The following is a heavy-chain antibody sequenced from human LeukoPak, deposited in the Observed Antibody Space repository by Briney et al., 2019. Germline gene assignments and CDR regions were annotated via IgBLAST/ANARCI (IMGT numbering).Heavy chain of an antibody. CDR3: VRGYSSSWYLSHGMDV. Sequence: SETLSLTCTVSGGSSRSRSSYWGWIRQPPGQGLEWIGNIHYNENTYYNSSRMSRVTISVDTSKNQFSLKLTSVTAADTAVYYCVRGYSSSWYLSHGMDVWGQGTTVTVSS. D-gene: IGHD6-13*01. J-gene: IGHJ6*02. CDR2: IHYNENT. CDR1: GGSSRSRSSY. V-gene: IGHV4-39*01.